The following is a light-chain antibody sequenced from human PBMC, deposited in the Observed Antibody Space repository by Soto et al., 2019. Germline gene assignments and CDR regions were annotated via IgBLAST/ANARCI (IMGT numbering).Light chain of an antibody. J-gene: IGKJ1*01. CDR1: QSVATN. CDR2: GAS. V-gene: IGKV3-15*01. Sequence: EIVMTQPPATLSVSPGERATLSCRASQSVATNLAWYQQKPGQPPRLLIYGASTRAAGIPARFSGSGSGTDFTLTITRLEPEDFAVYYCQQYGDSPQTFGPGTKVDIK. CDR3: QQYGDSPQT.